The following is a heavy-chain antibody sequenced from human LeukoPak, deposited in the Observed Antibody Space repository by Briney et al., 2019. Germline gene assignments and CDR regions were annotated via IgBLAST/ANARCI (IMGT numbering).Heavy chain of an antibody. CDR1: GGTFSSYA. CDR2: IIPIFGTA. CDR3: ARDLAYSSSWSPYFDT. D-gene: IGHD6-13*01. J-gene: IGHJ4*02. V-gene: IGHV1-69*13. Sequence: ASVKVSCRASGGTFSSYAISWVRQAPGQGLEWVGGIIPIFGTANYAQKFQGRVTITADESTSTAYMELSSLRSGDTAVYYCARDLAYSSSWSPYFDTWGQGTLFTVS.